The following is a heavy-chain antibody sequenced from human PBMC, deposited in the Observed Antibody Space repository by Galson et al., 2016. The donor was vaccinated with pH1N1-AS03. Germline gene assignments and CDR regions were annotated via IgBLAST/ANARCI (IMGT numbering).Heavy chain of an antibody. CDR1: GYTFTNYG. CDR3: ARDAAYYYGMDV. J-gene: IGHJ6*02. Sequence: VKVSCKASGYTFTNYGVSWVRQAPGQGLEWMGGLSSFNGYPTYAQKLQDRVTMTRDTSTSTASMELRSLRSDDTAVYFCARDAAYYYGMDVWGQGTTVIVS. CDR2: LSSFNGYP. V-gene: IGHV1-18*01.